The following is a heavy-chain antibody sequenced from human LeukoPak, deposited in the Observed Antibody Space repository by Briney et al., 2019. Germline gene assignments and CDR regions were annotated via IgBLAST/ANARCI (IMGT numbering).Heavy chain of an antibody. V-gene: IGHV4-59*01. D-gene: IGHD3-10*01. CDR2: IYYSGST. J-gene: IGHJ6*02. CDR1: GGSISSYY. CDR3: ARARTYYYGSGHYYGMDV. Sequence: SETLSLTCTVSGGSISSYYWSWIRQPPGKGLEWIGYIYYSGSTNYNPSLKSRVTISVDTSKNQFSLKVSSVTAADTPVYYCARARTYYYGSGHYYGMDVWGQGTTVTVSS.